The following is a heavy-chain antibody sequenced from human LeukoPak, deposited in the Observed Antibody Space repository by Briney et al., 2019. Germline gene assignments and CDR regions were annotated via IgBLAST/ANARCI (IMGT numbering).Heavy chain of an antibody. CDR2: IYYSGST. V-gene: IGHV4-61*01. D-gene: IGHD6-19*01. CDR1: GGSVSSGSYY. Sequence: SETLSLTCTVSGGSVSSGSYYWSWIRQPPGKGLEWIGYIYYSGSTNYNPSLKSRVTILVDTSKNQFSLKLSSVTAADTAVYYCARDLKGIAVAGIYNWFDPWGQGTLVTVSS. CDR3: ARDLKGIAVAGIYNWFDP. J-gene: IGHJ5*02.